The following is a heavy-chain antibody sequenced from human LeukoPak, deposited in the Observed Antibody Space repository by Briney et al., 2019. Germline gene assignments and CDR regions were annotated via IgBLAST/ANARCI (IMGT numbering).Heavy chain of an antibody. CDR3: AREGVTMVRGVIIRNAFDI. V-gene: IGHV4-39*02. D-gene: IGHD3-10*01. Sequence: SETLSLTCTVSGGSISSSSYYWGWIRQPPGKGLEWIGSIYYSGSTYYNPSLKSRVTISVDTSKNQFSLKLSSVTAADTAVYYCAREGVTMVRGVIIRNAFDIWGQGTMVTVSS. CDR2: IYYSGST. J-gene: IGHJ3*02. CDR1: GGSISSSSYY.